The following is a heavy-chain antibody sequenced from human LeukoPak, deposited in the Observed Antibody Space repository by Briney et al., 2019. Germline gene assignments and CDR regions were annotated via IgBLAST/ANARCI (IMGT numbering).Heavy chain of an antibody. CDR2: ISSSTSYI. CDR1: GFTFSNYN. CDR3: AKDLGGNFDY. V-gene: IGHV3-21*04. D-gene: IGHD1-26*01. Sequence: GGSLRLSCAASGFTFSNYNMNWVRQAPGKGLEWVSSISSSTSYIYYADSVKGRFTISRDNAKNSLYLQMNSLRAEDTAVYYCAKDLGGNFDYWGQGTLVTVSS. J-gene: IGHJ4*02.